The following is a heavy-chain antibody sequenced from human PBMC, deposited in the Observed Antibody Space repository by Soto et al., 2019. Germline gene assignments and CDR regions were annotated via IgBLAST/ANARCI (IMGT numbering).Heavy chain of an antibody. CDR3: ARNQYCSGGSCYDSFDP. D-gene: IGHD2-15*01. CDR1: GYTFTSYG. V-gene: IGHV1-18*01. Sequence: GASVKVSCKASGYTFTSYGISWVRQAPGQGLEWMGWISAYNGNTNYAQKLQGRVTMTTDTSTSTAYMELRSLRSDDTAVYYCARNQYCSGGSCYDSFDPWGQGTLVTVSS. CDR2: ISAYNGNT. J-gene: IGHJ5*02.